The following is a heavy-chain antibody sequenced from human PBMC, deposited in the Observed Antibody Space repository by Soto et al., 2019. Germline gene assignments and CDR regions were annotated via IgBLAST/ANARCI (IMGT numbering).Heavy chain of an antibody. J-gene: IGHJ4*02. D-gene: IGHD1-26*01. CDR2: INPKSGGT. Sequence: AXVKVSCKASGYTFTVYYMHWVRQAPGQGLEWMGWINPKSGGTMYPQKFQGRVTMTWDTSISTAYMALTRLRSDDTAVYYCARDLAKGGGSAGFDYWGQGTLVTVSS. CDR1: GYTFTVYY. V-gene: IGHV1-2*02. CDR3: ARDLAKGGGSAGFDY.